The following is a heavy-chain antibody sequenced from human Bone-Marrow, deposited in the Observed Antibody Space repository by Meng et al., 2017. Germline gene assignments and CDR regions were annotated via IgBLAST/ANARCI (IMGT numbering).Heavy chain of an antibody. CDR3: AQGGYGDYPLEYFQH. D-gene: IGHD4-17*01. V-gene: IGHV1-8*01. CDR2: MNPNSGNT. CDR1: GYTFTSYD. Sequence: ASVKVSCKASGYTFTSYDINWLRQATGQGLDWMGWMNPNSGNTGYAQKFQGRVTMTRNTSISTAYMELSSLRSEDTAVYYCAQGGYGDYPLEYFQHWGQGTLVTVSS. J-gene: IGHJ1*01.